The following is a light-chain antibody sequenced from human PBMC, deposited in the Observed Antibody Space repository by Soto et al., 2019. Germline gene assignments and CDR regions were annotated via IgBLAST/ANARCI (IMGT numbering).Light chain of an antibody. CDR1: SSDVGTYDL. V-gene: IGLV2-23*01. CDR2: EGN. CDR3: CSYAGSSSATWV. J-gene: IGLJ3*02. Sequence: QSALTQPASVSGSPGQSITIPCTGTSSDVGTYDLVSWYQQHPGKAPKLMIYEGNKRPSGVSNRFSGSKSGNTVSLTISGLQAEDEADYYCCSYAGSSSATWVFGGGTKVTVL.